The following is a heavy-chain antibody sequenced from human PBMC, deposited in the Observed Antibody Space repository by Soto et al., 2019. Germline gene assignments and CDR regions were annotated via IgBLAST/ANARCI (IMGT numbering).Heavy chain of an antibody. CDR1: GDSFSDYH. Sequence: QVRLVQSGAEVKKPGASVTVSCRVSGDSFSDYHIHWMRQVPGQGFEWMGRINPGSGGPNYALKFQGRVTMTTDTSTTTVYMELSSLNSDDTAVYYCGRDFGPAEECFGPWGQGTLVTVSS. J-gene: IGHJ5*02. V-gene: IGHV1-2*06. CDR2: INPGSGGP. CDR3: GRDFGPAEECFGP. D-gene: IGHD3-3*01.